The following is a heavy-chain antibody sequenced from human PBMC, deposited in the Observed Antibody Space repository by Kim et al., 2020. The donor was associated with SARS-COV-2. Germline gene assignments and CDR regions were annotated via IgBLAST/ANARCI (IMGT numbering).Heavy chain of an antibody. Sequence: SETLSLTCAVYGGSFSGYYWSWIRQPPGKGLEWIGEINHSGSTNYNPSLKSRVTISVDTSKNQFSLKLSSVTAADTAVYYCARGPTDRWLQSGGYYFDYWGQGTLVTVSS. CDR2: INHSGST. D-gene: IGHD5-12*01. CDR3: ARGPTDRWLQSGGYYFDY. V-gene: IGHV4-34*01. CDR1: GGSFSGYY. J-gene: IGHJ4*02.